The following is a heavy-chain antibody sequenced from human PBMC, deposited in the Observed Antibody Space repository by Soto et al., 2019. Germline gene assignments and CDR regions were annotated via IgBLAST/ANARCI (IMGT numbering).Heavy chain of an antibody. D-gene: IGHD1-1*01. CDR2: IDGSGDGT. V-gene: IGHV3-23*01. CDR3: AKEQLERHFGFDY. CDR1: EFTFSNYA. J-gene: IGHJ4*02. Sequence: PGGSLGLSCAASEFTFSNYAMSWVRQAPGEGLEWVSGIDGSGDGTYYANSVKGRFTISRDNSKNTLYLQMDSLSDEDTAVYYCAKEQLERHFGFDYWGQGTLVTVSS.